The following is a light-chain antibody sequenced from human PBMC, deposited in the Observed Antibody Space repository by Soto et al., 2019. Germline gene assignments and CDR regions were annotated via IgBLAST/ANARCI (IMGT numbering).Light chain of an antibody. CDR3: AAWDDSLNAGV. CDR2: TNN. V-gene: IGLV1-44*01. CDR1: SSNIGSKP. Sequence: QSVLTQPPSASGTPGQRVTISCSGSSSNIGSKPVNWYQQLPGTAPKLLIYTNNQRPSGVPDRFSGSKSGTSASLAISGLQSEDEADYFCAAWDDSLNAGVFGGGTKLTVL. J-gene: IGLJ2*01.